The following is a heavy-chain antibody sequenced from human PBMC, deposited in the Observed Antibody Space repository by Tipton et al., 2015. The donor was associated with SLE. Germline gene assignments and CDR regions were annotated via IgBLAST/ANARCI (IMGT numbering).Heavy chain of an antibody. J-gene: IGHJ4*02. CDR2: IYDSGST. Sequence: LRLSCTVSGGSISGGYYYWSCIRQHPVKGLEWIGNIYDSGSTGYNPSLKSRVTISLDTSNNQFSLKLNSVTAADTDVYYCARSFYSFDYWGQGTLVTVSS. CDR1: GGSISGGYYY. V-gene: IGHV4-30-4*08. CDR3: ARSFYSFDY. D-gene: IGHD2-21*01.